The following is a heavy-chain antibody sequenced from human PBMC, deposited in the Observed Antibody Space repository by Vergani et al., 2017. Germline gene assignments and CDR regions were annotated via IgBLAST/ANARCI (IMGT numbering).Heavy chain of an antibody. CDR3: AGDISITMGGGVITLDY. J-gene: IGHJ4*02. D-gene: IGHD3-10*01. V-gene: IGHV1-69*12. Sequence: QVQLLQSGAEVKKPGSSVKVSCKASGGTLSSSAISWVRQAPGQGLEWRGGTIPIFGTANYAQKFQGRVTLPADESTSTAYMKLSSLRSEETAVYYCAGDISITMGGGVITLDYWGQGTLVTVSS. CDR1: GGTLSSSA. CDR2: TIPIFGTA.